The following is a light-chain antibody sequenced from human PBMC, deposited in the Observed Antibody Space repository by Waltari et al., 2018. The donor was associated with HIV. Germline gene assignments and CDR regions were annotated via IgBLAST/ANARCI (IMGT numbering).Light chain of an antibody. J-gene: IGLJ2*01. Sequence: SYVLTQPPSVSVAPGQTARITCWGNNIGIKSVHWDQQTPGQAPVVVVYDVNDRPSGIPERFSGSNSENTATLIIRGVEAGDEADYHCQVWDSTTDHVVFGGGTNLIVL. CDR1: NIGIKS. CDR2: DVN. CDR3: QVWDSTTDHVV. V-gene: IGLV3-21*02.